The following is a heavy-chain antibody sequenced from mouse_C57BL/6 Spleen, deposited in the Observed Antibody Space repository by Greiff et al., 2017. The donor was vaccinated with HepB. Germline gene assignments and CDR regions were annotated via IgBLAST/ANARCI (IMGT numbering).Heavy chain of an antibody. D-gene: IGHD2-1*01. V-gene: IGHV5-4*01. CDR1: GFTFSSYA. Sequence: EVKLMESGGGLVKPGGSLKLSCAASGFTFSSYAMSWVRQTPEKRLEWVATISDGGSYTYYPDNVKGRFTISRDNAKNNLYLQMSHLKSEDTAMYYCARDGGYGNFYFDYWGQGTTLTVSS. CDR3: ARDGGYGNFYFDY. CDR2: ISDGGSYT. J-gene: IGHJ2*01.